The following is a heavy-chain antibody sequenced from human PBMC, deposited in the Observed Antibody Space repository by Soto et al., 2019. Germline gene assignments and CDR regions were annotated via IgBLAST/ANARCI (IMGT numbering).Heavy chain of an antibody. CDR1: GFTFSSYG. D-gene: IGHD1-7*01. J-gene: IGHJ4*02. V-gene: IGHV3-30*03. CDR3: ARDRVTGTTFDARVIPDY. CDR2: ISYDGSNK. Sequence: PGGSLRLSCAASGFTFSSYGMHWVRQAPGKGLEWVAVISYDGSNKYYADSVKGRFTISRDNSKNTLYLQMNSLRAEDTAVYYCARDRVTGTTFDARVIPDYWGQGTLVTVSS.